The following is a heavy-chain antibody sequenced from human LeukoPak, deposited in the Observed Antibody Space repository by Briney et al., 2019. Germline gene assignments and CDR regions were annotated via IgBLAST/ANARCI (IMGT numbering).Heavy chain of an antibody. J-gene: IGHJ4*02. Sequence: QPGGSLRLSCAASRFTFSSYGMHWVRQAPGKGLEWVAFIRYDGSNKYYADSVKGRFTISRDNSKNTLYLQMNSLRAEDTAVYYCAIAAAGPYDYWGQGTLVTVSS. CDR2: IRYDGSNK. V-gene: IGHV3-30*02. D-gene: IGHD6-13*01. CDR1: RFTFSSYG. CDR3: AIAAAGPYDY.